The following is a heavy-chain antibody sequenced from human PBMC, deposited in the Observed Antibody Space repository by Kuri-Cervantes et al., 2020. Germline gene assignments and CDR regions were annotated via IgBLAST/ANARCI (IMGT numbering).Heavy chain of an antibody. CDR2: ISWDGGST. V-gene: IGHV3-43*01. J-gene: IGHJ4*02. Sequence: GESLKISCAASGFTFDDYTMHWVRQAPGKGLEWVSLISWDGGSTYYADSVRGRFTISRDNSKTSLYLQMNSLRAEDTALYYCARDISNYDFFDYWGQGTLVTVSS. CDR1: GFTFDDYT. CDR3: ARDISNYDFFDY. D-gene: IGHD4-11*01.